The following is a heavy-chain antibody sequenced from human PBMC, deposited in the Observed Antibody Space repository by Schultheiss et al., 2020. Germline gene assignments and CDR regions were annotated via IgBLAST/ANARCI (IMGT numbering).Heavy chain of an antibody. J-gene: IGHJ5*02. D-gene: IGHD3-16*01. CDR2: IHNSGST. CDR1: GVSISSYH. V-gene: IGHV4-59*01. CDR3: AREGGSDP. Sequence: SQTLSLTCTVSGVSISSYHWGWIRQPPGKGLEWIGYIHNSGSTDYNPSLQSRVTISVDTSNNQFSLKLWSVSAADTAVYYCAREGGSDPWGQGTLVTVSS.